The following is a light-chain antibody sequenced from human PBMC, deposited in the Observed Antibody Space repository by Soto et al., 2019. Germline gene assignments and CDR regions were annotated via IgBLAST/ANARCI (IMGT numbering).Light chain of an antibody. V-gene: IGLV2-14*01. CDR1: SSDVGNYNY. J-gene: IGLJ1*01. Sequence: QSVLTQPASVSGSPGQSITISGTGTSSDVGNYNYVSWYQQHPGKAPQLMIFQVSNRASGVSNRFSGSKSGDTASLTISGLQAEDEADYYCSSYTTSSTLYVFGTGTKVTVL. CDR2: QVS. CDR3: SSYTTSSTLYV.